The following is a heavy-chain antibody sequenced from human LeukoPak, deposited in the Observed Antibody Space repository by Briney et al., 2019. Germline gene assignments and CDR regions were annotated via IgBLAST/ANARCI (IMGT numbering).Heavy chain of an antibody. CDR1: GYTFTSYG. D-gene: IGHD6-19*01. Sequence: ASVKVSCKASGYTFTSYGISWVRQAPGQGLEWMGWISAYNGNTNYAQKLQGRVTMTTDTSTSTAYMALRSLRSDDTAVYSCARDVPIAVASFWYFDLWGRGTLVTVSS. V-gene: IGHV1-18*01. CDR3: ARDVPIAVASFWYFDL. J-gene: IGHJ2*01. CDR2: ISAYNGNT.